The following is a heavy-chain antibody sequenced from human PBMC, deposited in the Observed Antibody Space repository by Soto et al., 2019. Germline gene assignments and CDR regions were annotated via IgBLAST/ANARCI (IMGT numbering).Heavy chain of an antibody. V-gene: IGHV1-3*04. J-gene: IGHJ2*01. Sequence: QVQLVQSGAEVRNPGASVRVSCKASGYTFATYAMHWVRQAPGQRLEWMGWINTGNGNTKYSQKFRGRLTITRDTSATTAYMELSSLRSEDTALYYCAREDGSSNWYFDLWGRGTLVTVSS. CDR3: AREDGSSNWYFDL. D-gene: IGHD5-12*01. CDR1: GYTFATYA. CDR2: INTGNGNT.